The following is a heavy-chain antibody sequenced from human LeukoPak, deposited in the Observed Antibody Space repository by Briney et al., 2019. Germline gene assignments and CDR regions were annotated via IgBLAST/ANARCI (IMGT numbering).Heavy chain of an antibody. J-gene: IGHJ4*02. D-gene: IGHD6-13*01. CDR2: ISTSSNDI. Sequence: QPGGSLRLSCTASKFTFTTYNMNWVRQAPGKGLEWLSSISTSSNDIYYADSVTGRFTISRENAKNSLYLQMNSLRAEDTAVYYCARTRAAAVPWVVFDYWGQGTLVTVSS. CDR3: ARTRAAAVPWVVFDY. CDR1: KFTFTTYN. V-gene: IGHV3-48*04.